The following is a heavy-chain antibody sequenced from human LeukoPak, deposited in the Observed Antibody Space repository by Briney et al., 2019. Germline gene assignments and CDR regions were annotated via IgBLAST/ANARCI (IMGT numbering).Heavy chain of an antibody. CDR3: ASMAYYYYYMDV. CDR2: IYYSGST. J-gene: IGHJ6*03. CDR1: GGSISSSSYY. V-gene: IGHV4-39*07. D-gene: IGHD5-24*01. Sequence: SETLSLTCTVSGGSISSSSYYWGWIRQPPGKGLEWIGSIYYSGSTYYNPSLKSRVTISVDTSKNQFSLKLSSVTAADTAVYYWASMAYYYYYMDVWGKGTTVTVSS.